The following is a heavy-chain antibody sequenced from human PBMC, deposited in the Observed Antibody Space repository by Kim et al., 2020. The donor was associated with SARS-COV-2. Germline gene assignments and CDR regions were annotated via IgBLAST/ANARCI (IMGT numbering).Heavy chain of an antibody. CDR2: INHSGST. J-gene: IGHJ4*02. CDR1: GGSFSEYY. Sequence: SETLSLTCAVYGGSFSEYYWSWIRQPPGKGLEWIGEINHSGSTNYNPSLKSRVTISIDTSKNQFSLNLSSVTAADTAVYYCARAKITMIVPDYWGQGTLVTVSS. V-gene: IGHV4-34*01. CDR3: ARAKITMIVPDY. D-gene: IGHD3-22*01.